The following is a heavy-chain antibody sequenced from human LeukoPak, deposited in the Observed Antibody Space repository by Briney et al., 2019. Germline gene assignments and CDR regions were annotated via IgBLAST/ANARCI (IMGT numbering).Heavy chain of an antibody. D-gene: IGHD2-8*02. Sequence: GESLKISCKGSGYSYTSYWIAWVRQMPGKGLEWMGIIFPGDSDTTYSPSFQGQVTISADKSISTAYLQWSSLRASDTAMYYCARLGYCTGTSGGRDDLYFDYWGQGTLVTVSS. CDR1: GYSYTSYW. CDR2: IFPGDSDT. CDR3: ARLGYCTGTSGGRDDLYFDY. J-gene: IGHJ4*02. V-gene: IGHV5-51*01.